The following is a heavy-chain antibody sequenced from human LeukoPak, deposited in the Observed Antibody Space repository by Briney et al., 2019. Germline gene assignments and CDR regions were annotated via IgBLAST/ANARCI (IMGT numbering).Heavy chain of an antibody. CDR3: TRSPSLGGRYWGFDY. Sequence: GRSLRLSCAASGFTFSDYYMSWIRQAPGKGLEWVSYISGSSNYADSVKGRFTISRDNAKNSLYLQMNSLRAEDTAVYYCTRSPSLGGRYWGFDYWGQGALVTVSS. D-gene: IGHD1-26*01. V-gene: IGHV3-11*06. CDR1: GFTFSDYY. CDR2: ISGSS. J-gene: IGHJ4*02.